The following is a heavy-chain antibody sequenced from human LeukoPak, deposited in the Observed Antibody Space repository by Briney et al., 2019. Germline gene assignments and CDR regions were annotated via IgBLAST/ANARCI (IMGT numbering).Heavy chain of an antibody. Sequence: GASLRLSCAASGFTFSSYAMRWVRQAPGRGLGWVSAISGSGGSTYYADSVKGRFTISRDNSKNTLYLQMNSLRAEDMAVYYCAKAGAMIVVVSHYFFDYWGQGTLVTVSS. V-gene: IGHV3-23*01. J-gene: IGHJ4*02. CDR3: AKAGAMIVVVSHYFFDY. D-gene: IGHD3-22*01. CDR2: ISGSGGST. CDR1: GFTFSSYA.